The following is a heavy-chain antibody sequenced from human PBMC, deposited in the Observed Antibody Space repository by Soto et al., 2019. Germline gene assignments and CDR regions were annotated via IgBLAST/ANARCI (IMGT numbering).Heavy chain of an antibody. V-gene: IGHV4-61*01. D-gene: IGHD2-2*01. CDR2: IYYRGST. Sequence: SETLSLSCTVSGGSVCSGRYDWSGIRQPPGKGLEWTGYIYYRGSTNYNPSLKSRVTISVDTSKNQFSLKLSSVTAADTAVYYCARVNGLVPALVYNWFAPWGQGTLVTVSS. CDR3: ARVNGLVPALVYNWFAP. CDR1: GGSVCSGRYD. J-gene: IGHJ5*02.